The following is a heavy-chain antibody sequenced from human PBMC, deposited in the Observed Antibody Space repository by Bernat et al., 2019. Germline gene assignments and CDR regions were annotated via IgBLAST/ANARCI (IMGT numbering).Heavy chain of an antibody. D-gene: IGHD3-10*01. V-gene: IGHV1-18*01. CDR2: ISAYNGNT. CDR3: ARVVWSYYCGSGSYTPSGAFDI. J-gene: IGHJ3*02. CDR1: GYTFTSYG. Sequence: QVQLVQSGAEVKKPGASVKVSCKASGYTFTSYGISWVRQAPGQGLEWMGWISAYNGNTNYAQKLQGRVTMTTDTSTSTAYMELRSLRSDDTAVYYCARVVWSYYCGSGSYTPSGAFDIWGQGTMVTVSS.